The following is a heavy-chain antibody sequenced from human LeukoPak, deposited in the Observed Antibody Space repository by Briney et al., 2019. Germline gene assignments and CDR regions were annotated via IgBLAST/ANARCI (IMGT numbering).Heavy chain of an antibody. D-gene: IGHD2-21*01. J-gene: IGHJ4*02. CDR3: ARGDSSLDY. CDR1: GGTFSSYG. V-gene: IGHV1-8*03. CDR2: MNPNSGNT. Sequence: ASVKVSCKSSGGTFSSYGISWVRQATGQGLEWMGWMNPNSGNTGYAQKFQGRVTITRNTSISTAYMELSSLRSEDTAAYYCARGDSSLDYWGQGTLVTVSS.